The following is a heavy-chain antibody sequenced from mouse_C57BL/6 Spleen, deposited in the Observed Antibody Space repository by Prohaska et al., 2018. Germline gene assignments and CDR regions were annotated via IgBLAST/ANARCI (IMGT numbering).Heavy chain of an antibody. V-gene: IGHV1-59*01. Sequence: QVQLQQPGAELVRPGTSVKLSCKASGYTFTSYWMHWVKQRPGQGLEWIGVIDPSDSYTNYNQKFKGKATLTVDTSSSTAYMQLSSLTSEDSAVYYCARSQGRYFDVWGTGTTVTVSS. CDR3: ARSQGRYFDV. CDR1: GYTFTSYW. J-gene: IGHJ1*03. CDR2: IDPSDSYT.